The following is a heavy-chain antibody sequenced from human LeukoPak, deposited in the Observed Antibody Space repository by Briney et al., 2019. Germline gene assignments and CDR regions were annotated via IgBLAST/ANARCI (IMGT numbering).Heavy chain of an antibody. CDR1: GGTFSSYA. J-gene: IGHJ4*02. CDR2: IIPIFGTA. D-gene: IGHD1-7*01. Sequence: SVKVSCKASGGTFSSYAISWVRQAPGQGLEWMGGIIPIFGTANYAQKFQGRVTITTDESTSTAYVELSSLRSEDTAVYYCARRGTTIHSYHFDYWGQGTLVTVSS. V-gene: IGHV1-69*05. CDR3: ARRGTTIHSYHFDY.